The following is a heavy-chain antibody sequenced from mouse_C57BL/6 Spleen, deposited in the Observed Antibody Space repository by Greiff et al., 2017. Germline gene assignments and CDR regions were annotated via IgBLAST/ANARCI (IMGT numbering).Heavy chain of an antibody. J-gene: IGHJ3*01. CDR2: INYDGSST. D-gene: IGHD2-1*01. V-gene: IGHV5-16*01. CDR3: ARERYGNPFAY. CDR1: GFTFSDYY. Sequence: VQLVESEGGLVQPGSSMKLSCTASGFTFSDYYMAWVRQVPEKGLEWVANINYDGSSTYYLDSLKSRFIISRDNAKNILYLQMSSLKSEDTATYYCARERYGNPFAYWGQGTLVTVSA.